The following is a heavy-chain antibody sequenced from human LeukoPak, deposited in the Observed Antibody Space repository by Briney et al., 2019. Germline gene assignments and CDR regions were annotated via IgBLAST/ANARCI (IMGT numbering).Heavy chain of an antibody. CDR2: MNPNSGNT. D-gene: IGHD2-2*01. CDR3: ARDRSTSSRDGWFDP. Sequence: ASVKVSCKASGYTFTSYDINWVRQAPGQGLEWMGWMNPNSGNTGYAQKFQGRVTMTRDTSTSTVYMELSSLRSEDTAVYYCARDRSTSSRDGWFDPWGQGTLVTVSS. V-gene: IGHV1-8*01. CDR1: GYTFTSYD. J-gene: IGHJ5*02.